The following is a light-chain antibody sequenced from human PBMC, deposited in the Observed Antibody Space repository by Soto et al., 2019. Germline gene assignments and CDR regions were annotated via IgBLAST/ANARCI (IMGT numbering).Light chain of an antibody. Sequence: AIQVTQSPSSLSASVGDRVTITCRASQDIRGALAWYQQKPGKAPKLLIYDVSTLESGVPSRFSGSGSGTEFTLTITSLQHDDFGTYYCQQFNSYPITFGHGTRLEIK. CDR3: QQFNSYPIT. J-gene: IGKJ5*01. CDR1: QDIRGA. V-gene: IGKV1-13*02. CDR2: DVS.